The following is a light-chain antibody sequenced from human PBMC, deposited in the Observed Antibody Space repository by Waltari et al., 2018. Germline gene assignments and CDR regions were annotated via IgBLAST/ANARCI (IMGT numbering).Light chain of an antibody. V-gene: IGLV2-14*03. CDR3: SSYTSSSTVV. J-gene: IGLJ2*01. CDR2: DVS. Sequence: QSALTQPASVSGSPGPSIPIPCTGTSSDLGGYNYVSWYQQHPDKAPKLMIYDVSNRPSGVSNRFSGSKSGNTASLTISGLQAEDEADYYCSSYTSSSTVVFGGGTKLTVL. CDR1: SSDLGGYNY.